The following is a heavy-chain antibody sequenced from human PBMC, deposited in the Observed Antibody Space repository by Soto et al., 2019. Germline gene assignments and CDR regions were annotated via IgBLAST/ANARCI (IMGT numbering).Heavy chain of an antibody. CDR2: IYHSGST. Sequence: SETLSLTCAVSGGSISSSNWWSWVRQPPGKGLEWIGEIYHSGSTNYNPSLKSRVTISVDKSKNQFSLKLSSVTAADTAVYYCARGRTYYYDSSGYAYWGQGTLVTVS. CDR3: ARGRTYYYDSSGYAY. V-gene: IGHV4-4*02. J-gene: IGHJ4*02. D-gene: IGHD3-22*01. CDR1: GGSISSSNW.